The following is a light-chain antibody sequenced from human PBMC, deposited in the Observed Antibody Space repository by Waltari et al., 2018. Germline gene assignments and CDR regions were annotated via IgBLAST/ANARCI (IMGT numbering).Light chain of an antibody. V-gene: IGKV1-5*03. CDR2: KAS. Sequence: DIQMTQSPSTLSASVGDRVTITCRASQSISTWLAWYQQKPGKAQKLLIYKASTLQSGVPSRFSGSGSGTEFTLTISSLQPDDFATYYCQQHNGYFGGGTKVET. J-gene: IGKJ4*01. CDR3: QQHNGY. CDR1: QSISTW.